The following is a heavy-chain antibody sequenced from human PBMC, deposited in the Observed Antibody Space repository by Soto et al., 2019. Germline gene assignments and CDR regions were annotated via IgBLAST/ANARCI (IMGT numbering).Heavy chain of an antibody. CDR3: AGAPMTTVNRCDY. V-gene: IGHV3-33*01. Sequence: QVQLVESGGGVVQPGRSLRLYCAASGFTFSSYGMHWVRQAPGKGLEWVAGIWYDGSNKYYADSVKGRFTISRDNSKNTIYLPMNSPRAHDTVVYYWAGAPMTTVNRCDYWGQGTLVTVSS. D-gene: IGHD4-4*01. CDR2: IWYDGSNK. J-gene: IGHJ4*02. CDR1: GFTFSSYG.